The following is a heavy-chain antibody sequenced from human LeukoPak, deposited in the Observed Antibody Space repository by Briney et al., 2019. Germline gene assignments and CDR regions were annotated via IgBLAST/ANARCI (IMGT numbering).Heavy chain of an antibody. CDR3: AIARDYYDSSGYYY. D-gene: IGHD3-22*01. J-gene: IGHJ4*02. Sequence: PGGSLGLSCAASGFTFSSYSMNWVRQAPGKGLEWVSSISSSSSYIYYADSVKGRFTISRDNAKNSLYLQMNSLRAEDTAVYYCAIARDYYDSSGYYYWGQGTLVTVSS. CDR1: GFTFSSYS. CDR2: ISSSSSYI. V-gene: IGHV3-21*01.